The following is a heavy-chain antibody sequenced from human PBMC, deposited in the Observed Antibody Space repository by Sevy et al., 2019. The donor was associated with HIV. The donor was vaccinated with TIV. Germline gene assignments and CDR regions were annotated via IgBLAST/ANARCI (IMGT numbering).Heavy chain of an antibody. CDR1: GYSFTSHW. J-gene: IGHJ4*02. CDR3: ATSRSGYFDSSGYYIY. CDR2: IYPEDSET. D-gene: IGHD3-22*01. Sequence: GGSLRLSCQGSGYSFTSHWIGWVRHMPGKGLEWMGIIYPEDSETSYSPSFQGQVTFSADKSISTAYLQWSSLKASDTAMYYCATSRSGYFDSSGYYIYWGQGTLVTVSS. V-gene: IGHV5-51*01.